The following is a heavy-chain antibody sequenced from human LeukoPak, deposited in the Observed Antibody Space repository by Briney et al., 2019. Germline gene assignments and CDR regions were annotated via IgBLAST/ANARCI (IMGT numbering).Heavy chain of an antibody. CDR1: GFTFSSYE. Sequence: GGSLRLSCAASGFTFSSYEMNWVRQAPGKGLEWVSYISSSSSTIYYADSVKGRFTISRDNAKNSLYLQMNSLRAEDTAVYYCARETLDYGVQLDYWGQGTLVTVSS. J-gene: IGHJ4*02. V-gene: IGHV3-48*03. CDR3: ARETLDYGVQLDY. CDR2: ISSSSSTI. D-gene: IGHD4-17*01.